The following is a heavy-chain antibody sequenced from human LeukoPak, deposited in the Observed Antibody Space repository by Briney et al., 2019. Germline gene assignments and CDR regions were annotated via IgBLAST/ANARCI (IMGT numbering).Heavy chain of an antibody. J-gene: IGHJ4*02. CDR1: GFTFSSYW. Sequence: GGSLRLSCAASGFTFSSYWMSWVRQAPGKGLEWVANIKQDGSEKYYVDSVKGRFTISRDNAKNSLYLQMNSLRAEDTAVYYCARYLRGLRSSAPDYWGQGTLVTVSS. CDR2: IKQDGSEK. D-gene: IGHD5-12*01. V-gene: IGHV3-7*01. CDR3: ARYLRGLRSSAPDY.